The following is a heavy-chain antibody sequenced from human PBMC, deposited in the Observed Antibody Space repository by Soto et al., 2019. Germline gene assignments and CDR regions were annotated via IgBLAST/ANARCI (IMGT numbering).Heavy chain of an antibody. CDR2: IYYSGST. CDR3: ARLMGGYYLYYYYGMDV. CDR1: GGSISSYY. J-gene: IGHJ6*02. D-gene: IGHD3-3*01. V-gene: IGHV4-59*01. Sequence: PSETLSLTGTVSGGSISSYYWSWIRQPPGKGLEWIGYIYYSGSTNYNPSLKSRITISVDTSKNQFSLKLSSVTAADTAVYYCARLMGGYYLYYYYGMDVWGQGTTVTVSS.